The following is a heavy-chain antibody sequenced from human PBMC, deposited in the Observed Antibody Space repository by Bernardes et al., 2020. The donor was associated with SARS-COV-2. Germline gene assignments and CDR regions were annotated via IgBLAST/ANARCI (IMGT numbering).Heavy chain of an antibody. D-gene: IGHD3-10*01. CDR2: IYYSGST. CDR3: ARAVNYYGSGRPAGYFQH. V-gene: IGHV4-61*05. Sequence: SETLSLTCTVSGGSISSSTYYWGWIRQPPGKGLEWIGYIYYSGSTNYNPSLKSRVTISVDTSKNQFSLKLSSVTAADTAVYYCARAVNYYGSGRPAGYFQHWGQGTLVTVSS. CDR1: GGSISSSTYY. J-gene: IGHJ1*01.